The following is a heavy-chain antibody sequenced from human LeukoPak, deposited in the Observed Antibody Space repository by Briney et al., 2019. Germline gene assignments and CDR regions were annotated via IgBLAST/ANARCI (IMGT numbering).Heavy chain of an antibody. CDR2: ISSSGDRT. CDR1: GFTFSSSA. J-gene: IGHJ4*02. D-gene: IGHD3-10*01. Sequence: GGSLRLSCAASGFTFSSSAMSWVRQAPGKGLEWVSTISSSGDRTYCADSVKGRFTISRDNSKNTLFLHMNSLRAEDAAVYSCAKGYYGSGSYGWFDYWGQGTLVTVSS. CDR3: AKGYYGSGSYGWFDY. V-gene: IGHV3-23*01.